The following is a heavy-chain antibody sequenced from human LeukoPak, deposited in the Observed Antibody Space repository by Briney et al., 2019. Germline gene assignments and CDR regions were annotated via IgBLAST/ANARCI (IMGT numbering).Heavy chain of an antibody. D-gene: IGHD6-13*01. CDR2: ISGSDGST. CDR3: AKYSSSWHVNWFDP. CDR1: GFTFSNYA. Sequence: PGGSLRLSCAASGFTFSNYAMSWVRQAPGKGLEWVSGISGSDGSTYYADSVKGRFTISRDNSKNTLYLQMNSLRAEDTAVYYCAKYSSSWHVNWFDPWGQGTLVTVSS. V-gene: IGHV3-23*01. J-gene: IGHJ5*02.